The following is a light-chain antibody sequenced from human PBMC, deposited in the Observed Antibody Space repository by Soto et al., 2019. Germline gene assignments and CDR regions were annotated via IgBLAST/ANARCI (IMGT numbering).Light chain of an antibody. Sequence: QSALTQPASVSGSPGPSITISCSGTSSDIGSYNRVSWYQQPPGTAPKLIIYEVNNRPSGVPDRFSGSKSGNTASLTISGLQAEDEADYYCNSFTTSSTYVFGTGTKVTVL. CDR2: EVN. CDR3: NSFTTSSTYV. CDR1: SSDIGSYNR. J-gene: IGLJ1*01. V-gene: IGLV2-18*02.